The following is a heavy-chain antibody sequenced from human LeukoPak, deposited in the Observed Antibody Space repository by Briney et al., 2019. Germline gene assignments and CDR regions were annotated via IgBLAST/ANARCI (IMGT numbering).Heavy chain of an antibody. Sequence: PSETLSLTCTVSGYSISNDYFWGWIRQPPGKGLEWIGSIYHSGSTTYNPSLKSRVTISVDMSKNQFSLKLSSVTAADTAIYYCARGRAPENWGQGTLVTVSS. J-gene: IGHJ4*02. CDR3: ARGRAPEN. CDR1: GYSISNDYF. CDR2: IYHSGST. V-gene: IGHV4-38-2*02.